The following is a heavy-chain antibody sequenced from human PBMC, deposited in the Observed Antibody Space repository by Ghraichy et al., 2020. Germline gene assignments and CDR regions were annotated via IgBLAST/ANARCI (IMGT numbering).Heavy chain of an antibody. CDR2: FDPEDGET. V-gene: IGHV1-24*01. D-gene: IGHD3-10*01. Sequence: ASVKVSCKVSGYTLTELSMHWVRQAPGKGLEWMGGFDPEDGETIYAQKFQGRVTMTEDTSTDTAYMELSSLRSEDTAVYYCATDRKDGLLWFGELPHFDYWGQGTLVTVSS. J-gene: IGHJ4*02. CDR3: ATDRKDGLLWFGELPHFDY. CDR1: GYTLTELS.